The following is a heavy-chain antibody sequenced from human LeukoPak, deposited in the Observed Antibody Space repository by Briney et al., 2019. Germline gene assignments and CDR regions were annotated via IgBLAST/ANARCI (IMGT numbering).Heavy chain of an antibody. Sequence: GGSLRLSCAASGFTFEDYAMEWVRQAPGKGLEWVSLISGDGGSTYYADSVKGRFTVSRDNNKNSLYLQMNSLRTEDTALYYCAKGSDCDHWGQGALVTVSS. CDR1: GFTFEDYA. CDR2: ISGDGGST. D-gene: IGHD2-21*02. J-gene: IGHJ5*02. V-gene: IGHV3-43*02. CDR3: AKGSDCDH.